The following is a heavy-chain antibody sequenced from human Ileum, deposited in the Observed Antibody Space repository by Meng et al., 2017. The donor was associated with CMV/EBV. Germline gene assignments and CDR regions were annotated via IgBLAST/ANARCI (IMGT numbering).Heavy chain of an antibody. Sequence: GESLKISCVASGFTFSSCAMHWVRQAPGKGLEWVAVISYDGSNKYYADSVKGRFTISRDNSKNTLFLQMNSLRAEDTAVYYCAVHIPLDYWGQGTLVTVSS. CDR1: GFTFSSCA. J-gene: IGHJ4*02. V-gene: IGHV3-30-3*01. CDR2: ISYDGSNK. CDR3: AVHIPLDY.